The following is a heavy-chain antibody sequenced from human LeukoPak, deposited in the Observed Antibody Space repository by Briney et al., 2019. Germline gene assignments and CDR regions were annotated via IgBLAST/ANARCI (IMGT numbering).Heavy chain of an antibody. CDR3: AKDFAGGGYCSSTSCYSLFDY. CDR1: GFTFSSYG. V-gene: IGHV3-30*02. Sequence: PGGSLRLSCAASGFTFSSYGMHWVRQAPGKGLEWVAFIRYDGSNKYYADSVKGRFTISRDNSKNTLYLQMNSLRAEDTAVYYCAKDFAGGGYCSSTSCYSLFDYWGQGTLVTVSS. J-gene: IGHJ4*02. CDR2: IRYDGSNK. D-gene: IGHD2-2*01.